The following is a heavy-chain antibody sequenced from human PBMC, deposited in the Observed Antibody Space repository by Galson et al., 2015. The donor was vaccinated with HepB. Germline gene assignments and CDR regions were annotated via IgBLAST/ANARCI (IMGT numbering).Heavy chain of an antibody. CDR3: ARARSNGANYHLVFDS. J-gene: IGHJ4*02. Sequence: CLRLSCAASGFEFDFYWMTWVRQAPGKGLEWVANIKRDSSEKYLADSVKGRFAISRENAKTSVYLQMNDLRAEDTAVYYCARARSNGANYHLVFDSWGQGALVTISS. CDR1: GFEFDFYW. D-gene: IGHD4/OR15-4a*01. CDR2: IKRDSSEK. V-gene: IGHV3-7*01.